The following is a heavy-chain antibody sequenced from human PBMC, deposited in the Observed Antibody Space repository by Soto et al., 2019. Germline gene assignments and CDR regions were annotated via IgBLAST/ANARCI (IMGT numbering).Heavy chain of an antibody. CDR2: ISYDGSHT. Sequence: QEQLVESGGGVVQPGRSLRLSCVASGFTFSSYGMHWVRQTPSKGLEWVSVISYDGSHTHYADSVRGRFTVSRDNSKSTVYLQMNTLRPDDTAVYYCAKDLGPPRGSYPDSWGPGTPVTVSS. V-gene: IGHV3-30*18. J-gene: IGHJ4*02. CDR1: GFTFSSYG. D-gene: IGHD1-26*01. CDR3: AKDLGPPRGSYPDS.